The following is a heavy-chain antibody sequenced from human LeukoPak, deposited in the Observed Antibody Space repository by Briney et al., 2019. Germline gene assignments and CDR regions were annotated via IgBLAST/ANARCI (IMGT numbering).Heavy chain of an antibody. Sequence: GGSLRLSCAGSGFTFSSYCMHWVRQAPGKGLEWVAVVSYDGSNKYYADSVKGRFTISRDNSKNTLYLQMNSLRAEDTAVYYCAKDISDIVNYWYFDLWGRGTLVTVSS. J-gene: IGHJ2*01. CDR3: AKDISDIVNYWYFDL. CDR2: VSYDGSNK. V-gene: IGHV3-30*18. D-gene: IGHD5-12*01. CDR1: GFTFSSYC.